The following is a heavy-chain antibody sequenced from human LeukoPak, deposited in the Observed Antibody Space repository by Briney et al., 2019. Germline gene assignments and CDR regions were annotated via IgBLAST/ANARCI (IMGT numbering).Heavy chain of an antibody. V-gene: IGHV3-33*06. CDR3: AKDAQRGFDYSNSLEY. Sequence: GGSLRLSCAASGFIFNHHAMHWVRQAPGKGLEWVAVIWSDKSNRFYADSVRGRFTISRDDSRKTVYLQMEGMTAEDTAIYCCAKDAQRGFDYSNSLEYWGQGALVTVAS. CDR1: GFIFNHHA. J-gene: IGHJ4*02. D-gene: IGHD4-11*01. CDR2: IWSDKSNR.